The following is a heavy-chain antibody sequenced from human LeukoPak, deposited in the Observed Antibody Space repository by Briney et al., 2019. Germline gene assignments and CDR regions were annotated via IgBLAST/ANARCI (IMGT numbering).Heavy chain of an antibody. V-gene: IGHV1-46*01. J-gene: IGHJ4*02. Sequence: GASVKVSCKASGYTFTSYYMHWVRQAPGQGLEWMGIINPSGGSTSYAQKFQGRVTMTRDTSTSTAYMELSSLRSEDTAVYYCARVNDDDSSGYYYVDYWGQGTLVTVSS. CDR1: GYTFTSYY. D-gene: IGHD3-22*01. CDR3: ARVNDDDSSGYYYVDY. CDR2: INPSGGST.